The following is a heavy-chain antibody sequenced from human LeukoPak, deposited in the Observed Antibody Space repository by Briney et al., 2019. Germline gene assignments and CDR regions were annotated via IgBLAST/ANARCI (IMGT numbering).Heavy chain of an antibody. Sequence: SETLSLTCTVSGGSISGYYWTWIRQPPGKGLEWIGYIYYTGSTNYNPSLKSRVTISVDMSKNQFSLNLSSVTAADTALYYCARFDRDGYNLDYWGQGTLVTVSS. J-gene: IGHJ4*02. CDR3: ARFDRDGYNLDY. CDR2: IYYTGST. D-gene: IGHD5-24*01. CDR1: GGSISGYY. V-gene: IGHV4-59*01.